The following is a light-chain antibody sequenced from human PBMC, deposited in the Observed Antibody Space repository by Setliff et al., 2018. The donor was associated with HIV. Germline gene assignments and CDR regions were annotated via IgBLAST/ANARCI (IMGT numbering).Light chain of an antibody. CDR3: CSYAGSYTYI. Sequence: QSVLTQPRSVSGSPGQSVTFSCTGSSSDIGTYNYVSWYQQHPGKAPKLMIYDVSRRPSGVPDRFSGPKSGNTASLTISGLQADDEADYYCCSYAGSYTYIFGTGTKV. J-gene: IGLJ1*01. CDR2: DVS. V-gene: IGLV2-11*01. CDR1: SSDIGTYNY.